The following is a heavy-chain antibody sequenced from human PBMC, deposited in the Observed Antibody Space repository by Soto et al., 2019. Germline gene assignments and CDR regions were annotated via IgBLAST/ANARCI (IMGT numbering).Heavy chain of an antibody. V-gene: IGHV5-51*01. CDR3: ARWRGLGDY. CDR2: IFGGDSDT. J-gene: IGHJ4*02. Sequence: PGESLKISCKASGYSFTSYWIGWVRQMPGKGLEWMGSIFGGDSDTRYSPSFQGQVTISVDRSISIAHLQSSSLQASDTAVYYCARWRGLGDYWGQATPVSVFS. D-gene: IGHD2-21*02. CDR1: GYSFTSYW.